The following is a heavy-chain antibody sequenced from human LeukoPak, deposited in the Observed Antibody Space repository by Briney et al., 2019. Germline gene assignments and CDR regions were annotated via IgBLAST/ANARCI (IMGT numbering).Heavy chain of an antibody. Sequence: GGSLRLSCAASGVTFSSYSMIWVRQAPGEGVEWVSSISSSSSYIYYADSVKGRFTISRDNSKNTLYLQMNSLRAEDTAVYYCAKSLDGGSSSPLDYWGQGTLVTVSS. CDR3: AKSLDGGSSSPLDY. V-gene: IGHV3-21*04. CDR2: ISSSSSYI. J-gene: IGHJ4*02. D-gene: IGHD6-13*01. CDR1: GVTFSSYS.